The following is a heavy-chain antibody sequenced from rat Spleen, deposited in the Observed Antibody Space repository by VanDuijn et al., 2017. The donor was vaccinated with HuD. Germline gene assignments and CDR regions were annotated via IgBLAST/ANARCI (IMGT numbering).Heavy chain of an antibody. CDR3: SRGIDYFDY. CDR1: GFSLTSYN. V-gene: IGHV2-30*01. Sequence: QVQLKESGPGLVQPSQTLSLTCTVSGFSLTSYNVHWVRQSPGKGLEWMAVIWSGGNTDYNSALKSRLSISRDTSKNQVFLKMSSLQTDDTGTYYCSRGIDYFDYWGQGVMVTVSS. CDR2: IWSGGNT. J-gene: IGHJ2*01.